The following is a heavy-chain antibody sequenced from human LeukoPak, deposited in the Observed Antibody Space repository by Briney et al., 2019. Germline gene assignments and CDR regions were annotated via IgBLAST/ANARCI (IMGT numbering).Heavy chain of an antibody. CDR3: SRVYCSRTSCYNWFDP. V-gene: IGHV1-69*04. CDR1: GYTFTSYA. CDR2: IIPILGIA. Sequence: SVKVSCKASGYTFTSYAISWVRQAPGQGLEWMGRIIPILGIANYAQKFQGRVTITADKSTNTAYMELSSLKSEDTAMYYCSRVYCSRTSCYNWFDPWGQGTLVTVSS. D-gene: IGHD2-2*01. J-gene: IGHJ5*02.